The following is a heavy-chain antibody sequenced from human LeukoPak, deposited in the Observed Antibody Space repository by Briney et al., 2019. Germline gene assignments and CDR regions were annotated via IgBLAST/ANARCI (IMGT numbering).Heavy chain of an antibody. D-gene: IGHD1-7*01. Sequence: GGSLRLSCAASGFTFSSYAMGWVRQAPGKGLEWVSAISGTGNRTYYADSVKGRFTISRDNAKNSLYLQMNSLRAEDTAVYYCARDLNYGGTTMGALDYWGQGTLVTVSS. J-gene: IGHJ4*02. V-gene: IGHV3-23*01. CDR2: ISGTGNRT. CDR3: ARDLNYGGTTMGALDY. CDR1: GFTFSSYA.